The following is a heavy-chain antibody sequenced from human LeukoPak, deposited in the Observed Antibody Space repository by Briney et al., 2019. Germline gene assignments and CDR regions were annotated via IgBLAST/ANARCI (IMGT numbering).Heavy chain of an antibody. CDR3: ARQTSVGSTSLSF. CDR2: IDPSDSYT. CDR1: GYSFTTYW. Sequence: GESLKISCKGSGYSFTTYWIIWGRQMPGKGLEWMGTIDPSDSYTNYSPSFQGHVTLSADKSISTAYLQWSSLKASDTAMYYCARQTSVGSTSLSFWGQGTLVTVSS. J-gene: IGHJ4*02. D-gene: IGHD1-26*01. V-gene: IGHV5-10-1*01.